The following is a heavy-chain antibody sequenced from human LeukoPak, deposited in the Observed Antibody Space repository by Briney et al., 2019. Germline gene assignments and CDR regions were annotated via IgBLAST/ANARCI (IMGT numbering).Heavy chain of an antibody. Sequence: SVKVSCKASGGTFSSYAISWVRQAPGQGLEWMGGIIPIFGTANYAQKFQGRVTITADESTSTAYMELSSLRSEDTAVYYCARDLIPGYSSSWLYHFDYWGQGTLVTVSS. CDR1: GGTFSSYA. V-gene: IGHV1-69*01. CDR3: ARDLIPGYSSSWLYHFDY. CDR2: IIPIFGTA. J-gene: IGHJ4*02. D-gene: IGHD6-13*01.